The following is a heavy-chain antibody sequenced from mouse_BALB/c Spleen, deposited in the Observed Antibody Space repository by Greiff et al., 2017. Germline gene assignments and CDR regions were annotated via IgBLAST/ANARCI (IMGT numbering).Heavy chain of an antibody. CDR2: IRLKSNNYAT. Sequence: EVQGVESGGGLVQPGGSMKLSCVASGFTFSNYWMNWVRQSPEKGLEWVAEIRLKSNNYATHYAESVKGMFTISRDDSKSSVYLQMNNLRAEDTSIYYCTRGYFDYWGQGTTLTVSS. J-gene: IGHJ2*01. V-gene: IGHV6-6*02. CDR3: TRGYFDY. CDR1: GFTFSNYW.